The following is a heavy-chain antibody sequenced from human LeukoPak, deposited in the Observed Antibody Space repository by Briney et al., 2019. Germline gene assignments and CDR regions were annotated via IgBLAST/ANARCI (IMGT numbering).Heavy chain of an antibody. J-gene: IGHJ4*02. CDR2: ISGSGGST. CDR1: GFTFSSYA. Sequence: GGSLRLSCAASGFTFSSYAMHWVRQAPGKGLEWVSAISGSGGSTYYADSVKGRFTISRDNSKNTLYLQMNSLRAEDTAVYYCAKEGLYYDFWSGYYYWGQGTLVTVSS. V-gene: IGHV3-23*01. CDR3: AKEGLYYDFWSGYYY. D-gene: IGHD3-3*01.